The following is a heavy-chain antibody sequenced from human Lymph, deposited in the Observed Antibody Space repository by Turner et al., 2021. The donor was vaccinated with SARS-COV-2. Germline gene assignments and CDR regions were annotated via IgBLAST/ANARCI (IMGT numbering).Heavy chain of an antibody. CDR2: ISYDGSEK. V-gene: IGHV3-30-3*01. J-gene: IGHJ4*02. D-gene: IGHD3-10*01. Sequence: QVQLVESGGGVVQPGRSLRLSCAASGFSFRSYAIYWVRQAPGKGLELVAVISYDGSEKYYADSVKGRFNILRDNSKNTLHLQMNSLRAEDTAVYYCAKGDYYGSGSYPGKTFDYWGQGTLVTVSS. CDR3: AKGDYYGSGSYPGKTFDY. CDR1: GFSFRSYA.